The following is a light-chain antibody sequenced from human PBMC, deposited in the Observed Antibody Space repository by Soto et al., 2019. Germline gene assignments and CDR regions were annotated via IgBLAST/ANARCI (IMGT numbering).Light chain of an antibody. V-gene: IGKV3-11*01. Sequence: EVILTQSPATLSLSPGDRATLSCRASQSVSSYLAWYQQKPGQAPRLLIYDVSNRATGIPARFSGSGSGTDFSLTISRLEPDDFAVYFCQQRSEWPLCTFGQGTKLDI. J-gene: IGKJ2*02. CDR1: QSVSSY. CDR3: QQRSEWPLCT. CDR2: DVS.